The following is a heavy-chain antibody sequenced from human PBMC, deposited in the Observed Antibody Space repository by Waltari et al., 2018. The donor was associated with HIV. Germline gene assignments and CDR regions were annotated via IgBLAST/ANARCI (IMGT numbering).Heavy chain of an antibody. Sequence: VQLLESGGGLVQPGGSLRLSCAASGFTFSSYGMSWVRQAPGKGLEGGSTITISGVSTSYADSVKGRFTISRDNSKNTLFLQMNSLRAEDTALYYCAKPMAAHYNGMDVWGQGTTVTVSS. J-gene: IGHJ6*02. CDR2: ITISGVST. CDR1: GFTFSSYG. D-gene: IGHD3-10*01. V-gene: IGHV3-23*01. CDR3: AKPMAAHYNGMDV.